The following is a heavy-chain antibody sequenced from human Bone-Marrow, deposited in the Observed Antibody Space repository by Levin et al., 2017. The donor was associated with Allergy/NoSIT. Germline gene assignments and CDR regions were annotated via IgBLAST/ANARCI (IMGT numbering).Heavy chain of an antibody. J-gene: IGHJ4*02. CDR2: IGSSDDST. Sequence: GGSLILSCTASGFSLSGYEMNWVRQAPGKGLEWVSFIGSSDDSTYYAAPVIGRSTISRDNAKNSLYLQMSSLRAETTAVYDCAIGPSAYYGCWSAYQPRGAYWGQGTLVTVSS. CDR1: GFSLSGYE. D-gene: IGHD3-3*01. V-gene: IGHV3-48*03. CDR3: AIGPSAYYGCWSAYQPRGAY.